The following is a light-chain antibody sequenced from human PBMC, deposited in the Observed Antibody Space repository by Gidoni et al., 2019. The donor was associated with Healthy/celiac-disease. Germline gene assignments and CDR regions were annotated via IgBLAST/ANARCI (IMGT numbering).Light chain of an antibody. CDR1: QSISSY. Sequence: VCITCRASQSISSYLNWYQQKPGKAPKLLIYAASSLQSGVPSRFSGSGSGTDFILTISSLQPEDFATYYCQQSYRTPLTFGGVTKVEIK. CDR3: QQSYRTPLT. CDR2: AAS. V-gene: IGKV1-39*01. J-gene: IGKJ4*01.